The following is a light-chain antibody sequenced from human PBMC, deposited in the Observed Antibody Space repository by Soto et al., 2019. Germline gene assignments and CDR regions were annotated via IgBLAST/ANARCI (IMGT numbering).Light chain of an antibody. CDR2: EVT. CDR1: SSDVGDYNY. Sequence: QSVLTQPPSAPGSPGQSVTISCTGTSSDVGDYNYVSWYQQHPGKAPKLMIYEVTKRPSGVPDRFSGSKSGNTASLTVSGLQAEDEADYYCSSYAGSNNVVFGGGTQLTVL. CDR3: SSYAGSNNVV. V-gene: IGLV2-8*01. J-gene: IGLJ2*01.